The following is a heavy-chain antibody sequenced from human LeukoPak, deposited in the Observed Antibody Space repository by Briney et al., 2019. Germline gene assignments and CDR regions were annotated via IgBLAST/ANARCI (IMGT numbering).Heavy chain of an antibody. CDR2: IIPIFGTA. V-gene: IGHV1-69*01. Sequence: GSSVKVSCKASGGAFSSYAISWVREAPGQGLEWMVGIIPIFGTANYAQKFQGSVTITADESTSTAYMELSSLRSEDTAVYYCARGVVPAARPVYYFDYWGQGTLVTVSS. D-gene: IGHD2-2*01. CDR1: GGAFSSYA. CDR3: ARGVVPAARPVYYFDY. J-gene: IGHJ4*02.